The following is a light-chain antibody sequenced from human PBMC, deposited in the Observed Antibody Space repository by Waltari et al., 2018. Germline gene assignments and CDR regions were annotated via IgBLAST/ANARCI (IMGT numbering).Light chain of an antibody. CDR3: QQYYFTPYT. J-gene: IGKJ2*01. V-gene: IGKV1-NL1*01. CDR1: QYISDS. CDR2: AAS. Sequence: DIQMTQSPSSQSASVGDRVTITCRASQYISDSLAWYQQKPGKAPKLRLSAASRLKSGVPHRFSGSASGTVYTLTISSLQPDDFATYYCQQYYFTPYTFGQGTKLEIK.